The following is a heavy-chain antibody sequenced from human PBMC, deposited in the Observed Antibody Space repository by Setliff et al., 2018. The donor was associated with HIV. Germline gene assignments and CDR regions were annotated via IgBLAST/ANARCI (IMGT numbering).Heavy chain of an antibody. D-gene: IGHD4-17*01. CDR3: ARQSGDYTVTTYYMDV. J-gene: IGHJ6*03. CDR2: IFPGDSDT. Sequence: GASLKISCQGSGFNFNTDWIVWVRQIPGKGLEWMGSIFPGDSDTRYSPSFQGQVTISADKSISTAYLQWSSLKASDTAMYYCARQSGDYTVTTYYMDVWGKGTTVTVSS. V-gene: IGHV5-51*01. CDR1: GFNFNTDW.